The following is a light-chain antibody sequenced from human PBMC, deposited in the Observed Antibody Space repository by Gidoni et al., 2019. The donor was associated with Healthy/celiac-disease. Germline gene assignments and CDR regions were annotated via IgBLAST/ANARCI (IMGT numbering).Light chain of an antibody. J-gene: IGKJ4*01. Sequence: IVMTQAPDSLAGSLGESATINCKSSQSVLYSSNNKNYVTWYQQKPGQCPNLLSYWASTRESGVPDLFSGGGSGTDFTLTISSLQAEYVAVYYCQQYFSIPLTFGGGTKVEIK. V-gene: IGKV4-1*01. CDR2: WAS. CDR3: QQYFSIPLT. CDR1: QSVLYSSNNKNY.